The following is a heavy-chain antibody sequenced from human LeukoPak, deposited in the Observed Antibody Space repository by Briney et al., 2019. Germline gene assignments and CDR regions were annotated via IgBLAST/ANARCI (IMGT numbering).Heavy chain of an antibody. Sequence: GGSLRLSCAASGFTFNSYWMHWVRQAPGKGLVWVSRINSDGSSTSYADSVKGRFTISRDNAKNTLYLQMNSLRAEDTAVYYCARASSGPLDDYWGQGTLVTVSS. CDR3: ARASSGPLDDY. V-gene: IGHV3-74*01. J-gene: IGHJ4*02. CDR2: INSDGSST. D-gene: IGHD3-22*01. CDR1: GFTFNSYW.